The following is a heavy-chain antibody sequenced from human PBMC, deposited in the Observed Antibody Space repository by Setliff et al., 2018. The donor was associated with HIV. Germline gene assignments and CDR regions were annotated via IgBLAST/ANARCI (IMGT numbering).Heavy chain of an antibody. CDR3: ARLGQLGGAFDI. V-gene: IGHV4-39*01. J-gene: IGHJ3*02. Sequence: PSETLSLTCTVSGGSISDRRYYWGWIRQSPEKGLEWIGSIYYSGSTFYNPSLESRVTISVDTSKNQFSLKLTSVTAADTAVYYCARLGQLGGAFDIWGQGTMVTVSS. D-gene: IGHD6-6*01. CDR1: GGSISDRRYY. CDR2: IYYSGST.